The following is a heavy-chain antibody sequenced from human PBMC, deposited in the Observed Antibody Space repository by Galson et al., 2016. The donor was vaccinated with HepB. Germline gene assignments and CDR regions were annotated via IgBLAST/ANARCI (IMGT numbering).Heavy chain of an antibody. Sequence: SLRLSCAASGFTVSSNYMNWVRQAPGKGLEWVSVIYRSGDTYYADSVKGRFTISRDNSENMVYLQMNSLRGEDTAVYYCARDLIASARNYGRDVWGLGTTVTVSS. CDR2: IYRSGDT. J-gene: IGHJ6*02. CDR3: ARDLIASARNYGRDV. V-gene: IGHV3-53*01. D-gene: IGHD3-16*02. CDR1: GFTVSSNY.